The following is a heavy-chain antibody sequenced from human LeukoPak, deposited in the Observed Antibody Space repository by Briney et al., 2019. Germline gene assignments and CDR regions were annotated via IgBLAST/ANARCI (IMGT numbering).Heavy chain of an antibody. J-gene: IGHJ6*03. CDR1: GFTFSSYS. CDR2: ISSSSNYI. D-gene: IGHD3-3*01. V-gene: IGHV3-21*01. CDR3: ARYYDFWSSYSSYYYMDA. Sequence: GGSLRLSCAASGFTFSSYSMNWVRQAPGKGLEWVSSISSSSNYIYYADSVKGRVTISRDNAKNSLYLQMNSLRAEDTAVYYCARYYDFWSSYSSYYYMDAWGKGTTVTVSS.